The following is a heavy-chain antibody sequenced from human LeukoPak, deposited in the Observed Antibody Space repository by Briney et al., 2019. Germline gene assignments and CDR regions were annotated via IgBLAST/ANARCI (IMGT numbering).Heavy chain of an antibody. Sequence: SETLSLTCTVSDYSISSDYFWAWIRQPPGKGLEWIGYVYYTGSTNYNPSLKSRVTISVDTSKNQFSLKLSSVTAADTAVYYCARYNVVVAAMSWFDPWGQGTLVTVSS. V-gene: IGHV4-38-2*02. CDR3: ARYNVVVAAMSWFDP. J-gene: IGHJ5*02. D-gene: IGHD2-15*01. CDR2: VYYTGST. CDR1: DYSISSDYF.